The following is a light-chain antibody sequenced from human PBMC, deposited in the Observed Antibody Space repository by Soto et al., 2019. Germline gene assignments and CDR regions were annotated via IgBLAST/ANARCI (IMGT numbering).Light chain of an antibody. CDR2: AAS. V-gene: IGKV1-27*01. CDR1: QGINNY. CDR3: QNYNSAPLT. Sequence: DIQMTQSPSSLSASIGDRVSITCRTSQGINNYLAWYQQKPGKVPKLLIYAASTLQSGVPSRFSGSGSATYFTLTISSLQPEDIATYYCQNYNSAPLTFGPGTKVHI. J-gene: IGKJ3*01.